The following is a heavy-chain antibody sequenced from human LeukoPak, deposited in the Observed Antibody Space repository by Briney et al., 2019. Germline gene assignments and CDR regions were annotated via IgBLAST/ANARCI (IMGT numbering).Heavy chain of an antibody. D-gene: IGHD6-13*01. CDR2: IIPILGIA. Sequence: SVKVSCKASGGTFSSYAISWVRQAPGQGLEWMGRIIPILGIANYAQKFQGRVTITADKSTSTAYMELSSLRSEDTAVYYCARDFGPYSSSWEGGYWGQGTLVTVSS. CDR1: GGTFSSYA. CDR3: ARDFGPYSSSWEGGY. J-gene: IGHJ4*02. V-gene: IGHV1-69*04.